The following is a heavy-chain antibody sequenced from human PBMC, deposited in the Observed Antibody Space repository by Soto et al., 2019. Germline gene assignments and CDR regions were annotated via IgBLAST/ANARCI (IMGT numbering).Heavy chain of an antibody. CDR2: IDPRDSQT. CDR1: AYSFAGYW. D-gene: IGHD3-22*01. CDR3: ARQIYDSDTGPNFQYYFDS. Sequence: PGASLKISCKGSAYSFAGYWITWVRQKPVKGLDWMGRIDPRDSQTYYSPSFRGHVTISVTKSITTVFLQWSSLRASDTAMYYCARQIYDSDTGPNFQYYFDSWGQGTPVTVSS. V-gene: IGHV5-10-1*01. J-gene: IGHJ4*02.